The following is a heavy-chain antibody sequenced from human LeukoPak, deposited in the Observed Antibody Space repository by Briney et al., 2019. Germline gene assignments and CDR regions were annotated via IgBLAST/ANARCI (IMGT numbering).Heavy chain of an antibody. CDR3: ARAPYSSSPGYYFDY. Sequence: SETLSLTCTVSGGSISSYYWSWIRQPPGKGLEWIGYIYYSGSTNYNPSLKSRVTTSVDTSKNQFSLKLSSVTAADTAVYYCARAPYSSSPGYYFDYWGQGTLVTVSS. CDR1: GGSISSYY. CDR2: IYYSGST. D-gene: IGHD6-6*01. V-gene: IGHV4-59*01. J-gene: IGHJ4*02.